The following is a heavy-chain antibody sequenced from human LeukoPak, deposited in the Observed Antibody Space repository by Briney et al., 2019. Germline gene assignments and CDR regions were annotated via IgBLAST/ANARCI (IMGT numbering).Heavy chain of an antibody. Sequence: LRLSCAASGFTFSSYAMSWIRQHPGKGLEWIGYIYYSGSTYYNPSLKSRVTISVDTSKNQFSLRLSSVTAADTAVYYCARDYSSSSGWFDPWGQGTLVTVSS. CDR2: IYYSGST. CDR1: GFTFSSYA. V-gene: IGHV4-31*02. J-gene: IGHJ5*02. D-gene: IGHD6-6*01. CDR3: ARDYSSSSGWFDP.